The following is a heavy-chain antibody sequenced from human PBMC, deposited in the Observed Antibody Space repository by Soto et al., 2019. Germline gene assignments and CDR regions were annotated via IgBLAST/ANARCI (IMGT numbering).Heavy chain of an antibody. CDR3: AKDYSSGWYYFDN. V-gene: IGHV3-30*18. Sequence: SGGSLRLSCLASGFTFRGCGMHWVRQAPGKGLEWVAVISYDGGNIYYADSVKGRFTISRDNSKHTVYLQMDSLRDEDTAVYYCAKDYSSGWYYFDNWGQGTLVTVSS. CDR2: ISYDGGNI. CDR1: GFTFRGCG. J-gene: IGHJ4*02. D-gene: IGHD6-13*01.